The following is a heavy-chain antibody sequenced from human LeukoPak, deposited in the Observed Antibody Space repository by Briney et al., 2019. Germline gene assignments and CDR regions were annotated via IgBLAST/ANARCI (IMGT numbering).Heavy chain of an antibody. V-gene: IGHV3-21*01. D-gene: IGHD6-13*01. CDR2: ISSSSSYI. CDR3: AREGSYSSSWYEVYYYYMDV. J-gene: IGHJ6*03. CDR1: GGSISSSSYY. Sequence: ETLSLTCTVSGGSISSSSYYWGWVRQAPGKGLEWVSSISSSSSYIYYADSVKGRFTISRDNAKNSLYLQMNSLRAEDTAVYYCAREGSYSSSWYEVYYYYMDVWGKGTTVTVSS.